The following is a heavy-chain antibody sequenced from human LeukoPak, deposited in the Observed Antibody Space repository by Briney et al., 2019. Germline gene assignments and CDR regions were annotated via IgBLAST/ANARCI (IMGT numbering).Heavy chain of an antibody. CDR3: ARAGDYGSGSSKVFY. CDR2: IYSGGDT. Sequence: PGGSLRLSCAASGFNVSTNYMTWVRQAPGKGLEWVSLIYSGGDTDYADSVKGRFTISRDNSNNTLYPQMNSLRAEDTAVYYCARAGDYGSGSSKVFYWGQGTLVTVSS. J-gene: IGHJ4*02. CDR1: GFNVSTNY. D-gene: IGHD3-10*01. V-gene: IGHV3-53*01.